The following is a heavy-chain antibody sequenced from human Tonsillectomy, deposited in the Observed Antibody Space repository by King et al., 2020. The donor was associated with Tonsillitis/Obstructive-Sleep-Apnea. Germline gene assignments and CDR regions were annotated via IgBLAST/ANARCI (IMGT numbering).Heavy chain of an antibody. CDR2: INHSGSS. V-gene: IGHV4-34*01. CDR1: GGSFSDYY. D-gene: IGHD1-14*01. J-gene: IGHJ6*03. Sequence: VQLQQWGAGLLKPSETLSLTCAVYGGSFSDYYWSWIRQPPGEGLEWIGEINHSGSSNYNPSRKSRVTISGETSKNQFSLKLSTVTAADTAVYYCARGVRERYSYYYLDVWGKGTTVTVSS. CDR3: ARGVRERYSYYYLDV.